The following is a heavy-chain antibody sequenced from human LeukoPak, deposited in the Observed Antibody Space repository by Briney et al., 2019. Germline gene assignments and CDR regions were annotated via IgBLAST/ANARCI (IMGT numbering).Heavy chain of an antibody. V-gene: IGHV4-30-4*08. CDR2: IYYSGST. CDR3: ARDGLSGYVYDY. Sequence: SQTLSLTCTVSGGSISSGDYYWSWIRQPPGKGLEWIGYIYYSGSTYYNPSLKSRVTISVDTSKNQFSLELSSVTAADTAVYYCARDGLSGYVYDYWGQGTLVTVSS. D-gene: IGHD5-12*01. CDR1: GGSISSGDYY. J-gene: IGHJ4*02.